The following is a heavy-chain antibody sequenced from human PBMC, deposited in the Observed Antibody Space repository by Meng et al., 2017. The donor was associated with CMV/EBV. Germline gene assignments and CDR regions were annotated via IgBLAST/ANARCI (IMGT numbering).Heavy chain of an antibody. Sequence: VELLGSGGGLLQPGGLLRLSCAASGFTFSSYAMSWVRQAPGKGLEWVSAISGSGGSTYYADSVKGRFTISRDNSKNTLYLQMNSLRAEDTAVYYCAKVLAGDGTLDYWGQGTLVTVSS. CDR3: AKVLAGDGTLDY. D-gene: IGHD5-24*01. CDR1: GFTFSSYA. J-gene: IGHJ4*02. V-gene: IGHV3-23*01. CDR2: ISGSGGST.